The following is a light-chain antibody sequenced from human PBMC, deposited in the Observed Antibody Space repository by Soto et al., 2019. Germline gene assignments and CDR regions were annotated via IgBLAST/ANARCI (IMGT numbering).Light chain of an antibody. Sequence: QSALTQSASVSGSPGQSITISCTRTSSDVGSHNLVSWYQQHPGQAPKLMIYEVSKRPLGVSARFSASKSGNTASLTISGLQAEDEADYYCCSYGGSRAVFGGGTQLTVL. CDR1: SSDVGSHNL. CDR3: CSYGGSRAV. CDR2: EVS. V-gene: IGLV2-23*02. J-gene: IGLJ7*01.